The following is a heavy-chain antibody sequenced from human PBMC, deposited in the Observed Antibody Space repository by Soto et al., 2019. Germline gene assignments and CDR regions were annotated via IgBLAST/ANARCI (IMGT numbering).Heavy chain of an antibody. CDR2: ISAYNGNT. CDR1: GYTFTSYG. J-gene: IGHJ4*02. V-gene: IGHV1-18*01. CDR3: AAGSGYDFYFDY. D-gene: IGHD5-12*01. Sequence: QVQLVQSGAEVKKPGASVKVSCKASGYTFTSYGVTWVRQAPGQGLEWMGWISAYNGNTNYAQHLQGRVTMTSDTSTNTAYMELRSLRSDDTSVYYCAAGSGYDFYFDYWGQGTLVTVSS.